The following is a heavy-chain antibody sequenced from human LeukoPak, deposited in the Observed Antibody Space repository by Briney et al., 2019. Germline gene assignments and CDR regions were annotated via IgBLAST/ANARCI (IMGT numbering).Heavy chain of an antibody. V-gene: IGHV4-34*01. J-gene: IGHJ5*02. Sequence: SETLSLTCAVYGGSFSGYYWSWIRQPPGKGLEWIGEINHSGSTNYNPSLKSRVTISVDTPKNQFSLKLSSVTAADTAVYYCAGGADELNLWGQGILVTVSS. CDR1: GGSFSGYY. CDR2: INHSGST. D-gene: IGHD1-1*01. CDR3: AGGADELNL.